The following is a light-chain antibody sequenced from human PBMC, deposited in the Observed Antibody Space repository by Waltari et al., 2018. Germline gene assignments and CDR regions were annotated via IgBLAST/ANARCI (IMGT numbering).Light chain of an antibody. Sequence: QSVLTQPPSVSGTPGQSVTISCSGSNSNIGGNFVNWYQQLPGKAPKLLIYNDNQGPSGVPDRSSASKSGTSAALAITGLQSEDEADYYCAVWDDSLGGVFGGGTKLTVL. CDR1: NSNIGGNF. V-gene: IGLV1-44*01. J-gene: IGLJ3*02. CDR2: NDN. CDR3: AVWDDSLGGV.